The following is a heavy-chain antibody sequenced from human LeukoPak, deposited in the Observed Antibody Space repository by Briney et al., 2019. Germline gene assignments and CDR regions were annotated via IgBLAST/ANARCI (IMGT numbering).Heavy chain of an antibody. CDR2: IYHSGST. J-gene: IGHJ3*02. V-gene: IGHV4-38-2*01. D-gene: IGHD2-2*01. CDR3: ARGFFGQLLSRFRAFDI. Sequence: SETLSLTCAVSGYSISSGYYWGWIRQPPGKGLEWIGSIYHSGSTYYNPSLKSRVTISVDTSKNQFSLKLSSVTPADTAVYYCARGFFGQLLSRFRAFDIWGQGTMVTVSS. CDR1: GYSISSGYY.